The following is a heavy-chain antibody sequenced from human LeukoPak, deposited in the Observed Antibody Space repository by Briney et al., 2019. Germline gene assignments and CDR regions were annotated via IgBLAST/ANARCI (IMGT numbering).Heavy chain of an antibody. J-gene: IGHJ4*02. D-gene: IGHD6-19*01. CDR2: IASNGGNT. V-gene: IGHV3-23*01. CDR3: AEDTPSRSSGWDR. Sequence: QTGGSLRLSCAASGFTFSAYSMTWVRQAPGKGLEWVSLIASNGGNTYYADSVKGRFTVSRDNSKNTLYLQMNSLRAEDTAVYYCAEDTPSRSSGWDRWGQGTLVTVSS. CDR1: GFTFSAYS.